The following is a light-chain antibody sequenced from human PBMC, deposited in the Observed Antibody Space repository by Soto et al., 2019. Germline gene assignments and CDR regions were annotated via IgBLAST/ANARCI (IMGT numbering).Light chain of an antibody. CDR3: QQLYSYPYT. V-gene: IGKV1-9*01. CDR2: VAS. J-gene: IGKJ2*01. Sequence: DIQLTQSPSFLSASVGDRVTITSRASQGISTYLAWYQQKSGKAPKLLISVASTLQSGVPSRFSGSGSWTEFTVTISSLQPEDLATYYCQQLYSYPYTFGQGTKLEI. CDR1: QGISTY.